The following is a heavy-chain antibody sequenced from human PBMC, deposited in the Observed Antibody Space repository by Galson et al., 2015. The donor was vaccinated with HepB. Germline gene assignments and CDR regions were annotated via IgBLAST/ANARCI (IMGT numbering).Heavy chain of an antibody. V-gene: IGHV1-2*06. Sequence: SVKVSCKASGYTFTGYYMHWVRQAPGQGLEWMGRINPNSGGTNYAQKFQGRVTMTRDTSISTAYMELSRLRSDDTAVYYCASPYNSGSYYPYGMDVWGQGTTVTVSS. D-gene: IGHD1-26*01. CDR2: INPNSGGT. CDR1: GYTFTGYY. J-gene: IGHJ6*02. CDR3: ASPYNSGSYYPYGMDV.